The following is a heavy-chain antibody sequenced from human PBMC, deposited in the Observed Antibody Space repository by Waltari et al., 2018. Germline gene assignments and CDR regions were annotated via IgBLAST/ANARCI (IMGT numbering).Heavy chain of an antibody. Sequence: QVQLQESGPGLVKPSETLSLTCAVSGYSISSGYYWGWIRQPPGKGLEWIGSIYHSGSTYYNPPLKSRVTRSVDTSKNQFSLKLSSVTAADTAVYYCASTIVAATFDYWGQGTLVTVSS. CDR1: GYSISSGYY. CDR3: ASTIVAATFDY. V-gene: IGHV4-38-2*01. J-gene: IGHJ4*02. D-gene: IGHD5-12*01. CDR2: IYHSGST.